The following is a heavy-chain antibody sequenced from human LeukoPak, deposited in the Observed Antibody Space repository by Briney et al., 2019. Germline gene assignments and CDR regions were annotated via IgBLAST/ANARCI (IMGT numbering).Heavy chain of an antibody. CDR2: INHSGST. CDR1: GGSFSGYY. V-gene: IGHV4-34*01. D-gene: IGHD5-18*01. Sequence: SETLSLTCAVYGGSFSGYYWSWIRQPPGKGLEWIGEINHSGSTNYNPSLKSRVTISVDTSKNQFSLKLSSMTAADTAVYYCARFRAAMVFWGQGTLVTVSS. CDR3: ARFRAAMVF. J-gene: IGHJ4*02.